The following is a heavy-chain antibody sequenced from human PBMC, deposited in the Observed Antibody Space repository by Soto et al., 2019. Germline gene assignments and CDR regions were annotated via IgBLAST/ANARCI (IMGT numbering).Heavy chain of an antibody. CDR3: AKDYYGSGSYYKVSYILFDY. Sequence: GGFLRLSCAASGFTFSSYAMSWVRQAPGKGLEWVSAISGSGGSKYYADAVKGRFTISRDNSKNTLYLQMNSLRAEDTAVYYCAKDYYGSGSYYKVSYILFDYWGQGTLVTVSS. CDR2: ISGSGGSK. V-gene: IGHV3-23*01. CDR1: GFTFSSYA. J-gene: IGHJ4*02. D-gene: IGHD3-10*01.